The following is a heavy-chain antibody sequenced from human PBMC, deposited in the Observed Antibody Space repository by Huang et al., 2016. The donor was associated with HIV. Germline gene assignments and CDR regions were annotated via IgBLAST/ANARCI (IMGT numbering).Heavy chain of an antibody. CDR3: ATKTGAMDI. CDR1: TFSFGAHW. D-gene: IGHD1-7*01. CDR2: IKQDESEK. V-gene: IGHV3-7*01. Sequence: VESGGRLVQPGGSIRLSCVGSTFSFGAHWMSWVRQTPGKGLEWVANIKQDESEKYYVESVKGRFNISRDNAKKILFLQMDNVRVEDTATYYCATKTGAMDIWGQGTAVTVS. J-gene: IGHJ6*02.